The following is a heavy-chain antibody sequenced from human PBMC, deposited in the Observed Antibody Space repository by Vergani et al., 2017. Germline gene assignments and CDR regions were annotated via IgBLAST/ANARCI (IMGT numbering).Heavy chain of an antibody. J-gene: IGHJ6*03. Sequence: EVQLVESGGGLVKPGGSLRLSCAASGFTFSSYSMNWVRQAPGKGLEWVSSISSSSSYIYYADSVKGRFTISRDNAKNSLYLQMNSLRTQDTAVYYCVKAGSVTSGSLQYNFYMDVWGKGTTVTVS. CDR1: GFTFSSYS. D-gene: IGHD3-10*01. CDR3: VKAGSVTSGSLQYNFYMDV. V-gene: IGHV3-21*01. CDR2: ISSSSSYI.